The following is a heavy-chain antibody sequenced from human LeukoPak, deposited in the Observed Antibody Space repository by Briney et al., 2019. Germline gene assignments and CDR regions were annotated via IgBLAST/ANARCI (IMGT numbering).Heavy chain of an antibody. CDR3: ATRNFGDYGAFDI. D-gene: IGHD4-17*01. CDR2: LDPEDGEA. V-gene: IGHV1-24*01. J-gene: IGHJ3*02. CDR1: GYTLSDLA. Sequence: ASAKVSCKVPGYTLSDLAMHWVRQAPGKGLEWMGGLDPEDGEAIYAQPLQGRVTMTEDTSTDTAYMELSSLRSEDTAVYYCATRNFGDYGAFDIWGQGTMVTVSS.